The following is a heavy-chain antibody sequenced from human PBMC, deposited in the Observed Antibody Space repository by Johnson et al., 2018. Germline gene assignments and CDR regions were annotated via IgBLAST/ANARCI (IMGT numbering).Heavy chain of an antibody. D-gene: IGHD1-26*01. CDR3: ARDGGRRPEYLQC. J-gene: IGHJ1*01. CDR2: IWYDGTNE. Sequence: VQLVQSGGGVVQPGKSLRLSCAASGFNSSNYGLHWVRQAPGKGLEWVAVIWYDGTNEYYEGSVKGRFTISRDNSKNTLYLQMHSLRAEDTAVYYWARDGGRRPEYLQCWGRGTVVTVS. CDR1: GFNSSNYG. V-gene: IGHV3-33*01.